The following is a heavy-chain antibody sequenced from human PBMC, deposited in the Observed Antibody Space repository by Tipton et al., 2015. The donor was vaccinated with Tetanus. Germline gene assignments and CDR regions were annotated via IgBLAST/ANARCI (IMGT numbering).Heavy chain of an antibody. Sequence: GLVKPSETLSLTCSVSGGSIRSGTFYWNWIRQSPGKGLEWIGNIYSYNGNAFQNPSLNGRVTISLDTSKNHFSLTLRSVTAADTAVYYCATTTDNWFDPWGQGTLVTVSS. CDR3: ATTTDNWFDP. CDR2: IYSYNGNA. D-gene: IGHD1/OR15-1a*01. V-gene: IGHV4-39*02. J-gene: IGHJ5*02. CDR1: GGSIRSGTFY.